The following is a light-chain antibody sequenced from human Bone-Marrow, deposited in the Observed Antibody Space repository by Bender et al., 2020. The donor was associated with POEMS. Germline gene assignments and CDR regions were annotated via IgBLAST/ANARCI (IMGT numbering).Light chain of an antibody. CDR2: DVS. J-gene: IGLJ2*01. V-gene: IGLV2-11*01. CDR3: CSYAGSNVVV. CDR1: NSDVGAYNY. Sequence: QSALAQPRSVSGSPGQSVTISCTGSNSDVGAYNYVSWYQRHPDEAPKLIIYDVSKRPSGVPDRFSGSRSGDTASLTISGLQPEDEADYYCCSYAGSNVVVFGGGTKLTVL.